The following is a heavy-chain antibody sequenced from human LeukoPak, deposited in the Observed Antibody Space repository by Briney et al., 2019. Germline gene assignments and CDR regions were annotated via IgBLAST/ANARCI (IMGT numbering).Heavy chain of an antibody. D-gene: IGHD5-12*01. V-gene: IGHV4-38-2*02. CDR1: GYSISSAYY. CDR2: ISHSGTT. Sequence: SETLSLTXTVSGYSISSAYYWGWIRQPPGKGLEWTGSISHSGTTYNSPSLKSRVTISLATSKNQFSLRLSSVTAADTAVYYCARGTSTIVATFSYWGQGTLITVSS. J-gene: IGHJ4*02. CDR3: ARGTSTIVATFSY.